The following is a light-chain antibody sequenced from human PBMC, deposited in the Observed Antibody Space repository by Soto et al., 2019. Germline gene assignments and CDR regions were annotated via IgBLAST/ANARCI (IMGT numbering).Light chain of an antibody. Sequence: QSALTQPPSASGSPGQTVTISCTGTSSDVGGYNYVSWYQQHPGKATTLMIYEVSKRPSGVPDRFSGYKSGNTASLTVSGLQAEDEADYYCSSYAGTHPVVFGGGTKVTVL. V-gene: IGLV2-8*01. CDR2: EVS. CDR3: SSYAGTHPVV. J-gene: IGLJ2*01. CDR1: SSDVGGYNY.